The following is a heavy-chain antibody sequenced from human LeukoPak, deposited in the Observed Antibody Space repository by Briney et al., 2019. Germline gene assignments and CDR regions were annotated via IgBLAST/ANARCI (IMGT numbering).Heavy chain of an antibody. CDR3: ARDLAWGGY. J-gene: IGHJ4*02. D-gene: IGHD7-27*01. CDR2: ITSSSSSM. V-gene: IGHV3-21*01. Sequence: GGSLRLSCVASGFTFSIYTMSWVRQAPGKGLEWVSSITSSSSSMYSADSVKGRLTISRDNAKNSLYLQMNSLRTEDTAVYYCARDLAWGGYWGQGTLVTVSS. CDR1: GFTFSIYT.